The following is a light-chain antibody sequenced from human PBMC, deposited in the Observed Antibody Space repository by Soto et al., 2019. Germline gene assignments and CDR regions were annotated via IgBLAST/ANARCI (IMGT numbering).Light chain of an antibody. J-gene: IGKJ2*01. Sequence: EIVLTQSPGTLSLSPGERATLSCRASQSVSSSYLAWYQQKPGQAPRLLIYGTSSRATGIPDRFSGSGSGPDFTLTISRLEPDDFAVYYRQQYGSLYTFRQGPKLDIK. CDR1: QSVSSSY. CDR2: GTS. CDR3: QQYGSLYT. V-gene: IGKV3-20*01.